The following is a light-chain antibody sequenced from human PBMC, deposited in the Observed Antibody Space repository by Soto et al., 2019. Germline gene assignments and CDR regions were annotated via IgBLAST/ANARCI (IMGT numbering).Light chain of an antibody. CDR3: SSYAGNNWV. CDR1: SSDVGGYNY. Sequence: QSALTQPPSASGSPGQSVTISCTGTSSDVGGYNYVSWYQQHPGKGPKLMISEVSKRPSGVPDRFSGSKSGNTASLTVSGLQAEDEADYYCSSYAGNNWVFGGGTKLTVL. V-gene: IGLV2-8*01. J-gene: IGLJ3*02. CDR2: EVS.